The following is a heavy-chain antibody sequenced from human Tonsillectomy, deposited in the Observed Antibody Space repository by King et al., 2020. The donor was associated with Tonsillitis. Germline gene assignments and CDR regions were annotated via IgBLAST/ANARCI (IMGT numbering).Heavy chain of an antibody. CDR3: ARLRDIAVAGTGAFDI. J-gene: IGHJ3*02. CDR1: GYSFNIYW. D-gene: IGHD6-13*01. CDR2: IYPGDSDT. V-gene: IGHV5-51*01. Sequence: VQLVESGAEVKKPGESLKISCKGSGYSFNIYWIGWVRQMPGKGLEWMGVIYPGDSDTRYSPSFQGQVTISADKSISTAYLQWSSLKASDTAMYYCARLRDIAVAGTGAFDIWGQGTLVTVSS.